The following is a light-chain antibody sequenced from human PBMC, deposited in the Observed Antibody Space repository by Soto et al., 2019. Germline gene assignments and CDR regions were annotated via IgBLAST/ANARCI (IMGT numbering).Light chain of an antibody. V-gene: IGKV1-33*01. CDR2: DAC. CDR3: QSYDSVPLT. Sequence: FHITQSPSSLYASVGDRLTITSQASQDINKYLIWYQQKPGKAPQLLIYDACDLETGVPSRFSGSGSGTGFTFTISSLQPEDLATYYCQSYDSVPLTFGQGTRLEIK. J-gene: IGKJ5*01. CDR1: QDINKY.